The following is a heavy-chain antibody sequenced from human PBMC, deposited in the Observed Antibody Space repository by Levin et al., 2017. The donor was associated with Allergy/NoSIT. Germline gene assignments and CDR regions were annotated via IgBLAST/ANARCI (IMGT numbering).Heavy chain of an antibody. CDR3: ASEIPRGSPDNYVPL. CDR2: IYGGGST. Sequence: PGESLKISCAVSGFTVSSTYMSWVRQAPGKGPEWVSVIYGGGSTYYADSVRGRFTISRDNSKNTLSLPMNSLRVEYTAVYYCASEIPRGSPDNYVPLWGRGTLVTVSS. D-gene: IGHD3-10*02. V-gene: IGHV3-53*01. J-gene: IGHJ4*02. CDR1: GFTVSSTY.